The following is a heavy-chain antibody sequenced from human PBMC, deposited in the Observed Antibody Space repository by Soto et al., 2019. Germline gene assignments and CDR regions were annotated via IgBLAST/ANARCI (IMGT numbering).Heavy chain of an antibody. V-gene: IGHV3-23*01. CDR1: GFTFSSYA. Sequence: EVQLLESGGGLVQPGGSLRLSCAASGFTFSSYAMSWVRQAPGKGLEWVSAISGSGGSTYYADSVKGRFTISRDNSKNTLYLQMNSLRDEDTAVYYCAKDISGDIVVVVAATHFDYWGQGTLVTVSS. CDR2: ISGSGGST. J-gene: IGHJ4*02. D-gene: IGHD2-15*01. CDR3: AKDISGDIVVVVAATHFDY.